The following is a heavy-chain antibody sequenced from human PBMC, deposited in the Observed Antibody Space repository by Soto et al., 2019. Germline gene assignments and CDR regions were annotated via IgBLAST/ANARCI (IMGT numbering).Heavy chain of an antibody. CDR2: ISYDGSNK. CDR3: AKGHRMGYSYGGSPRGY. V-gene: IGHV3-30*18. D-gene: IGHD5-18*01. CDR1: GFTFSSYG. Sequence: LRLSCAPSGFTFSSYGMHWVRQAPGKRLEWVAVISYDGSNKYYADSVKGRFTISRDNSKNTLYLQMNSLRAEDTAVYYCAKGHRMGYSYGGSPRGYWGQRTVATVS. J-gene: IGHJ4*02.